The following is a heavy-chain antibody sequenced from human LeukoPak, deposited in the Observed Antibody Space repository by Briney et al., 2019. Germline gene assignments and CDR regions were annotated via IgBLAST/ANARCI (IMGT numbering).Heavy chain of an antibody. CDR3: ARDQALYFSYGDY. D-gene: IGHD2/OR15-2a*01. CDR1: GFTFNKYW. Sequence: GGSLRLSCAASGFTFNKYWMHWVRQAPGKELVWVSRINGDGTTTSYADSVKGGFTMSRDNAKNTLYLQVNSLTAEDTAVYYCARDQALYFSYGDYWGQGTLVTVSS. CDR2: INGDGTTT. V-gene: IGHV3-74*01. J-gene: IGHJ4*02.